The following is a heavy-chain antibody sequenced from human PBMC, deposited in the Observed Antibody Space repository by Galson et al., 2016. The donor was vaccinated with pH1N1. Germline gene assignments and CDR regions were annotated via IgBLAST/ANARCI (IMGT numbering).Heavy chain of an antibody. CDR2: IYYSGNT. V-gene: IGHV4-31*03. J-gene: IGHJ6*02. CDR1: GGSISSDIYY. CDR3: ARGDFVVGEGWYNGFDV. Sequence: TLSLTCTVSGGSISSDIYYWSWIRQHPGKGLEWIGYIYYSGNTYYNPSLKSRVTISVDTSRNQFSLNLSSVTAADTAVYYCARGDFVVGEGWYNGFDVWGQGTTVTVSS. D-gene: IGHD2-15*01.